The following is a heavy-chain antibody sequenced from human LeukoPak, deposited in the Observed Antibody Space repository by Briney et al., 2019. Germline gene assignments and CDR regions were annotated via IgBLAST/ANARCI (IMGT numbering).Heavy chain of an antibody. CDR2: INHSGST. J-gene: IGHJ4*02. CDR1: GGSFSGYY. D-gene: IGHD5-12*01. V-gene: IGHV4-34*01. Sequence: PSETLSLTCAVYGGSFSGYYWSWIRQPPGKGLEWIGEINHSGSTYYNPSLKSRVTISVDTSKNQFSLKLSSVTAADTAVYYCARGGGYSGYDRGGDYWGQGTLVTVSS. CDR3: ARGGGYSGYDRGGDY.